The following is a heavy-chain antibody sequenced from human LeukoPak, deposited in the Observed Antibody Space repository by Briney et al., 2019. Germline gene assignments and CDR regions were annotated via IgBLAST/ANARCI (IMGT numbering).Heavy chain of an antibody. V-gene: IGHV4-39*01. CDR2: IYYSGST. Sequence: GSLRLSCAASGFTFSDYYMSWIRQPPGKGLEWIGSIYYSGSTYYNPSLKSRVTISVDTSKNQFSLKLSSVTAADTAVYYCARHITDFWSGFRWFDPWGQGTLVTVSS. J-gene: IGHJ5*02. CDR1: GFTFSDYY. D-gene: IGHD3-3*01. CDR3: ARHITDFWSGFRWFDP.